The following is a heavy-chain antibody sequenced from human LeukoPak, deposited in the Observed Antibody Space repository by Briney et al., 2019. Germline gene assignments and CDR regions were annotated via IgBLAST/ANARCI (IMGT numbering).Heavy chain of an antibody. CDR3: SGDMDAFDI. CDR2: INQDGSTT. V-gene: IGHV3-7*04. J-gene: IGHJ3*02. Sequence: GGSLRLSCAASGFTFSHYWMTWVRQAPGKGLEWVANINQDGSTTNYLDSVKGRFTISRDNAKNTLYLQMNSLRAEDTAVYYCSGDMDAFDIWGQGTMVTVSS. CDR1: GFTFSHYW.